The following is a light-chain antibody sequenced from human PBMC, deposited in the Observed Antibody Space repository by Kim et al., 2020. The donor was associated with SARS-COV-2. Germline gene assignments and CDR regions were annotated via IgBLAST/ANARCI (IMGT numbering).Light chain of an antibody. CDR1: SLRSYY. CDR3: KSRDSRGNVV. Sequence: SSELTQDPAVSVALGQTVRITCQGDSLRSYYATCYQQKSGQAPVLVFYGKDKRPSGIPDRFSGSSSGSTASLTITGAQAADEADYYCKSRDSRGNVVFGGGTKVTVL. CDR2: GKD. J-gene: IGLJ2*01. V-gene: IGLV3-19*01.